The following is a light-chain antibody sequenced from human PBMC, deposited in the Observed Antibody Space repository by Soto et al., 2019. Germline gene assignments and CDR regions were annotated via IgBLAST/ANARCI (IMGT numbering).Light chain of an antibody. J-gene: IGKJ4*01. V-gene: IGKV3-15*01. CDR3: QQYNNWPLT. Sequence: EIVLTQSPATLSFSPGERATLSCRASHSVSSYLAWYQQKPGQAPRLLIYGASTRATGIPARFSGSGSGTEFTLTISSLQSEDFAVYYCQQYNNWPLTFGGGTKVDI. CDR1: HSVSSY. CDR2: GAS.